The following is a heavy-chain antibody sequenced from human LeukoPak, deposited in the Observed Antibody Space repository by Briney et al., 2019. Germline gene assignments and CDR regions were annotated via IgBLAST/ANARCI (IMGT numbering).Heavy chain of an antibody. V-gene: IGHV3-7*01. CDR3: AKKGSLGTGYCSSTSCYGGTSYVDY. CDR1: GFTFSSYW. Sequence: GGSLRLSCAASGFTFSSYWMNWVRQAPGKGLEWVANIKQDGSAKYYVDSVKGRFTISRDNAKNSLYLQMNSLRAEDTAVYYCAKKGSLGTGYCSSTSCYGGTSYVDYWGQGTLVTVSS. D-gene: IGHD2-2*01. J-gene: IGHJ4*02. CDR2: IKQDGSAK.